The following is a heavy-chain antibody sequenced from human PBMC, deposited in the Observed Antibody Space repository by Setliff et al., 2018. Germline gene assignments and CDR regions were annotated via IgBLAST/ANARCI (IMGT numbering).Heavy chain of an antibody. V-gene: IGHV3-7*03. CDR2: IKQDGSEK. J-gene: IGHJ4*02. CDR1: GFTFSNYW. Sequence: PGGSLRLSCAASGFTFSNYWMSWVRQAPGKGLEWVANIKQDGSEKYYADSVKGRFTISRDNSKNTLYLQMNSLRAEDTAVYYCAKDHSPYYYDSSGYAFDYWGQGTLVTVSS. CDR3: AKDHSPYYYDSSGYAFDY. D-gene: IGHD3-22*01.